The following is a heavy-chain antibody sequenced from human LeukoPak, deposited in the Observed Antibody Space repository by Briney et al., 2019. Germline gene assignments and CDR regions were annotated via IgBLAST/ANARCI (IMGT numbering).Heavy chain of an antibody. CDR2: INHSGST. Sequence: SETLSLTCAVYGGSFSGYYWSWIRQPPGKGLEWIGEINHSGSTNYNPSLKSRVTISVDTSKNQFSLKLSSVTAADTAVYYCARGKARLKYYYYMDVWGKGTTVTVSS. V-gene: IGHV4-34*01. J-gene: IGHJ6*03. CDR3: ARGKARLKYYYYMDV. D-gene: IGHD2-21*02. CDR1: GGSFSGYY.